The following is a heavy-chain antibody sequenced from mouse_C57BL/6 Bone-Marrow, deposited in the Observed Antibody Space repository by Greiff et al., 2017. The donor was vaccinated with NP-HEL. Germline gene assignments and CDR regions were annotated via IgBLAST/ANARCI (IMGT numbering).Heavy chain of an antibody. V-gene: IGHV1-64*01. CDR1: GYTFTSYW. Sequence: VQLQQPGAELVKPGASVKLSCKASGYTFTSYWLHWVKQRPGQGLEWIGMIHPTSGSTNYNEKFKSKATLTVDKSSSTAYMQLSSLTSEDSAVYYCARPLLYYGSEDYWGQGTSVTVSS. CDR2: IHPTSGST. D-gene: IGHD1-1*01. J-gene: IGHJ4*01. CDR3: ARPLLYYGSEDY.